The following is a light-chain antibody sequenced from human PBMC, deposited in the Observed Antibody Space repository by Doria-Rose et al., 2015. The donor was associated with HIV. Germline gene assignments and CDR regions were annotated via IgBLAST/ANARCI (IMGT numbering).Light chain of an antibody. CDR2: WAS. Sequence: DIRVTQSPESLGMSLGERATLNCKSNQSLLYTSKNYLAWYQQKPRQPPKLLIYWASTRQSGVSARFSGSGSGTDVTLTISSLEADDVAVYCCHQYYDTPSFGPGTTVDI. V-gene: IGKV4-1*01. CDR1: QSLLYTSKNY. CDR3: HQYYDTPS. J-gene: IGKJ3*01.